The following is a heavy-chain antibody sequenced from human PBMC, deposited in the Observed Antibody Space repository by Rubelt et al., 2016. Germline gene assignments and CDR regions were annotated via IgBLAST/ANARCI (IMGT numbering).Heavy chain of an antibody. CDR2: VSYDESDK. CDR3: ARSWGSSFSDY. J-gene: IGHJ4*02. D-gene: IGHD6-19*01. Sequence: GGGVAQPGGSLRLSCAASGFTFSSYGMHWVRQAPGKGLEWVAVVSYDESDKNYADSVQGRFTISRDIAKNTVYLQMNSLRVEDTAMYYCARSWGSSFSDYWGQGTLVTVSS. CDR1: GFTFSSYG. V-gene: IGHV3-33*05.